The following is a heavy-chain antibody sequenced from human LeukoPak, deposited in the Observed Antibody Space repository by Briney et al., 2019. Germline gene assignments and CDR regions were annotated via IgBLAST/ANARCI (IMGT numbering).Heavy chain of an antibody. D-gene: IGHD1-26*01. CDR2: IYYSGST. V-gene: IGHV4-39*07. CDR3: ARDGSGGYYN. Sequence: PSETLSLTCTVSGGSISSYYWGWIRQPPGKGLEWIGSIYYSGSTYYNPSLKSRVTISVDTSKNQFSLELSSVTAADTAVYYCARDGSGGYYNWGQGTLVTVSS. J-gene: IGHJ4*02. CDR1: GGSISSYY.